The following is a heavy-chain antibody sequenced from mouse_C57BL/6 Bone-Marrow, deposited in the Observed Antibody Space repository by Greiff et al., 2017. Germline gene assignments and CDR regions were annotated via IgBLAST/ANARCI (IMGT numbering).Heavy chain of an antibody. Sequence: VQLMQSGPELVKPGASVKMSCKASGFTFTDYYMHWVQQSPGKSLEWIGDIYPNNGGNGYNQKFKGKATVTVDKSSSTAYMEIRSLTSEDSAVYYCARSWYSNYGAMDYWGQGTSVTVSS. V-gene: IGHV1-34*01. J-gene: IGHJ4*01. D-gene: IGHD2-5*01. CDR1: GFTFTDYY. CDR2: IYPNNGGN. CDR3: ARSWYSNYGAMDY.